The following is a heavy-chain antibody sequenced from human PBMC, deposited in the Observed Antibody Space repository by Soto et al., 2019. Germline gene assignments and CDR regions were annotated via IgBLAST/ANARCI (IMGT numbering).Heavy chain of an antibody. D-gene: IGHD3-10*01. J-gene: IGHJ3*01. CDR2: INAGNGNR. CDR3: ARDNYDV. CDR1: GYTFTSYA. Sequence: QVQLVQSGAEEKKPGASVKVSCKASGYTFTSYAMHWVRQAPGQRLEWMGWINAGNGNRKYSQKLQGRVTITRDTSAITAYMELSSLRSEVTAVYNCARDNYDVWGQGTMVTVSS. V-gene: IGHV1-3*05.